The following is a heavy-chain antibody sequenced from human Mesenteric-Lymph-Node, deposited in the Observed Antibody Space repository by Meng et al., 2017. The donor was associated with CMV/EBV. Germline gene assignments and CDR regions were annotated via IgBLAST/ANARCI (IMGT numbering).Heavy chain of an antibody. D-gene: IGHD5-18*01. V-gene: IGHV4-34*01. CDR2: INHSGST. J-gene: IGHJ6*02. CDR3: ARGREYSYVKGGGYYYYGMDV. CDR1: GGSFSGYY. Sequence: SETLSLTCAVYGGSFSGYYWSWIRQPPGKGLEWIGEINHSGSTNYNPSLKSRVTISVDTSKNQFSLKLSSVTAADTAVYYCARGREYSYVKGGGYYYYGMDVWGQGTTVTVSS.